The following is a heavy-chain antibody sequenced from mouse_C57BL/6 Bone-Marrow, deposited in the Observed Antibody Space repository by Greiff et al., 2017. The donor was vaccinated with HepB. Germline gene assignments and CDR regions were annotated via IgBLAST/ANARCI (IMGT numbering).Heavy chain of an antibody. CDR3: TRSDDGYYRYWFAY. J-gene: IGHJ3*01. Sequence: VQLQQSGAELVRPGASVTLSCKASGYTFPDYEMHWVKQTPVHGLEWIGAIDPETGGTAYNQKFKGKAILTADKSSSTAYMELRSLTSEDSAVYYCTRSDDGYYRYWFAYWGQGTRVTVSA. CDR1: GYTFPDYE. V-gene: IGHV1-15*01. CDR2: IDPETGGT. D-gene: IGHD2-3*01.